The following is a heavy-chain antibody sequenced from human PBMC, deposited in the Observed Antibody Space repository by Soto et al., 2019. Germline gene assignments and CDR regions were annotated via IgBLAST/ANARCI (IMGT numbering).Heavy chain of an antibody. CDR1: GGSISSNY. CDR3: ARYRREAVAGYTLDN. V-gene: IGHV4-59*01. Sequence: SETLSLTCTVYGGSISSNYWTWIRQPPGKGLEWIGYVYNSGSTNYNPSLKSRVTISEDTSKSQFSLKVNSMTAADTAVYYCARYRREAVAGYTLDNWGQGILVTISS. D-gene: IGHD6-13*01. CDR2: VYNSGST. J-gene: IGHJ4*02.